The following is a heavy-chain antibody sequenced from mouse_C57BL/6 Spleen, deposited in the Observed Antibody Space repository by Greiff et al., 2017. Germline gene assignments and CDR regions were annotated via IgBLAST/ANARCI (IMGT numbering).Heavy chain of an antibody. CDR1: GYTFTDYY. V-gene: IGHV1-26*01. Sequence: VQLQQSGPELVKPGASVKISCKASGYTFTDYYMNWVKQSHGKSLEWIGDINPNNGGTSYNQKFKGKATLTVDKSSSTAYMELRSLTSEDSAVYYCARGPYYYGSSYRDFDVWGTGTTVTVSS. CDR3: ARGPYYYGSSYRDFDV. J-gene: IGHJ1*03. D-gene: IGHD1-1*01. CDR2: INPNNGGT.